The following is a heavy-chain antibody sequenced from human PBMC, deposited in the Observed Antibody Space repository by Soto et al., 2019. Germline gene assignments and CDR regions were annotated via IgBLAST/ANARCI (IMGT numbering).Heavy chain of an antibody. CDR1: GFTFSSSW. CDR3: ARVDPPAKS. CDR2: INEEGSDK. V-gene: IGHV3-7*01. J-gene: IGHJ5*02. Sequence: PGGSLRLSCAASGFTFSSSWMSWIRQAPEKGLEWVATINEEGSDKYYVDSVKGRFTISRDNAKNSLSLQMNSLRAEDTAVYYCARVDPPAKSWGQGTLVTVSS. D-gene: IGHD2-2*01.